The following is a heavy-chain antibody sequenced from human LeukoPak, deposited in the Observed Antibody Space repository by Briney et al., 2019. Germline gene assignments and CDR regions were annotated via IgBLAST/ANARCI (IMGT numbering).Heavy chain of an antibody. CDR3: ANAPGEAEYFQH. CDR2: ISSSSSTI. V-gene: IGHV3-48*04. D-gene: IGHD7-27*01. CDR1: GFTFSSYS. J-gene: IGHJ1*01. Sequence: HAGGSLRLSCAASGFTFSSYSMNWVRQAPGKGLEWVSYISSSSSTIYYADSVKGRFTISRDNAKNSLYLQMNSLRAEDTAVYYCANAPGEAEYFQHWGQGTLVTVSS.